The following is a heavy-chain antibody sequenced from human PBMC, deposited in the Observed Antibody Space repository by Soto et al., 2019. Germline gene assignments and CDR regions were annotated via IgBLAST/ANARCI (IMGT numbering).Heavy chain of an antibody. CDR1: GYTFTASG. CDR3: ARWDDYGASDQYHFDQ. D-gene: IGHD4-17*01. CDR2: TSIYNGHT. J-gene: IGHJ4*02. V-gene: IGHV1-18*01. Sequence: QVQLVQSGPEVQKPGASLKVSCKASGYTFTASGISWVRQAPGQGLEWMGWTSIYNGHTEYSPKFLGRVVITTYTSADTAYLELKRLRPDDAALYYCARWDDYGASDQYHFDQWGQGHLVNVSS.